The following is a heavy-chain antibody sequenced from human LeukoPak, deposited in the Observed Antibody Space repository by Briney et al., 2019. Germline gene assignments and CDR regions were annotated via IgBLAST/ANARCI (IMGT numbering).Heavy chain of an antibody. D-gene: IGHD6-13*01. V-gene: IGHV1-2*02. J-gene: IGHJ3*02. CDR1: GYTFTGYY. CDR2: INPNSGGT. Sequence: ASVTVSCKASGYTFTGYYMHWVRQAPGQGLEWMGWINPNSGGTNYAQKFQGRVTMTRDTSISTAYMELSRLRSDDTAVYYCARDLSSWYAFDIWGQGTMVTVSS. CDR3: ARDLSSWYAFDI.